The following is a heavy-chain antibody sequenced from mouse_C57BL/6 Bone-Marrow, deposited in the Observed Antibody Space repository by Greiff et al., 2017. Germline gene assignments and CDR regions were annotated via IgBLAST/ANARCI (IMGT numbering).Heavy chain of an antibody. J-gene: IGHJ4*01. Sequence: VQLQQSGAELVRPGTSVKMSCKASGYTFTNYWIGWAKQRPGHGLEWIGDIYPGGGYTNYNEKFKGKATLTADKSSSTAYMQFSSLTSEDSAIYYGARDFFGSMDYGGQGTSVTVSS. CDR1: GYTFTNYW. CDR2: IYPGGGYT. D-gene: IGHD6-1*01. CDR3: ARDFFGSMDY. V-gene: IGHV1-63*01.